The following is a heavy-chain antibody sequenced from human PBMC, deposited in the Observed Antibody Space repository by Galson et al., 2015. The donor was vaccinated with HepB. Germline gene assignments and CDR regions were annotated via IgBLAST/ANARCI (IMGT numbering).Heavy chain of an antibody. CDR1: EFTFSSYT. D-gene: IGHD1-26*01. CDR3: ARRSSGNSFDY. J-gene: IGHJ4*02. Sequence: SLRLSCAASEFTFSSYTMNWVRQAPGKGLEWVSSISGSYTIYYADSVKGRFTISRDNARNSLYLQMNSLRDEDTAVYYCARRSSGNSFDYWGRGTLVTVSS. V-gene: IGHV3-48*02. CDR2: ISGSYTI.